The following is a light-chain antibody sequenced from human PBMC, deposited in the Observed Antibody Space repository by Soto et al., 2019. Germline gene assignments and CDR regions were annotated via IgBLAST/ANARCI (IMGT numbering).Light chain of an antibody. CDR1: QSISSTY. V-gene: IGKV3-15*01. J-gene: IGKJ1*01. CDR2: GAS. Sequence: EIVLTQSPGTLSLSPGEGATLSCRASQSISSTYLAWYQQKPGQAPRLLIYGASTRATGIPARFSGSGSGTEFTLTISSLQSEDFAVYYCQQYNNWPPWTFGQGTKVDIK. CDR3: QQYNNWPPWT.